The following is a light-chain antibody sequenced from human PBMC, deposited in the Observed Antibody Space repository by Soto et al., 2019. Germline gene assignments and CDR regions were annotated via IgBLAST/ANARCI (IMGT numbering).Light chain of an antibody. J-gene: IGKJ4*01. CDR1: QSVSSSY. CDR2: GAS. V-gene: IGKV3-20*01. CDR3: QHYSRSPLT. Sequence: EIVLTQSPGTLSLSPGERATHSCRASQSVSSSYLAWYQQKPGQAPRLLIFGASTRATGIPDRFSGSGSGTDFTLTISRLEPEDFAVYYCQHYSRSPLTFGGGTKLEIK.